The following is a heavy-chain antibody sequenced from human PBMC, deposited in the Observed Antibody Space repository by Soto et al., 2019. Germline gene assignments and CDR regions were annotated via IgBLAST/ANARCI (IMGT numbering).Heavy chain of an antibody. V-gene: IGHV4-34*01. CDR1: GGSFSGYF. Sequence: QLHQQQWGAGLLKPSETLSLTCAVYGGSFSGYFWNWIRQSPGKGLEWIGKVNHNGRNTYNPSLMSRVTISLDMSKNQISLKLTSVTAADTAVYYCARGGSSDWQVAFDFWGQGTMVTVSS. CDR2: VNHNGRN. J-gene: IGHJ3*01. CDR3: ARGGSSDWQVAFDF. D-gene: IGHD6-19*01.